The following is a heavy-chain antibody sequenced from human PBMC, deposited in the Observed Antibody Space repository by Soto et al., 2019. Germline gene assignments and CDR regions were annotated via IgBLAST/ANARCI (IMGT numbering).Heavy chain of an antibody. Sequence: QITLKESGPPLVKPTQTLTLTCTFSGFSLTTRGVGVGWIRQPPGKALECLALIYWDDDKRYSPSLQSRLSITKDTSKNHVVLTMTNVDPVDTATYYCAHIPNYYQYDWFDPWGQGTPGLRLL. CDR2: IYWDDDK. CDR1: GFSLTTRGVG. CDR3: AHIPNYYQYDWFDP. J-gene: IGHJ5*02. V-gene: IGHV2-5*02. D-gene: IGHD3-16*01.